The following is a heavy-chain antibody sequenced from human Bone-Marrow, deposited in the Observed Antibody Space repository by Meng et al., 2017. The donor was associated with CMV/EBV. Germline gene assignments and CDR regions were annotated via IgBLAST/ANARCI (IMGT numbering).Heavy chain of an antibody. Sequence: SETLSLTCTVSGGSISSYYWSWIRQPPGKGLEWIGYIYYSGSTNYNPSLKSRVTISVDTSKNQFSLKLSSVTAADTAVYYCASGYSSSWYGGGYFQHWGQGTLVTVYS. V-gene: IGHV4-59*01. D-gene: IGHD6-13*01. J-gene: IGHJ1*01. CDR2: IYYSGST. CDR3: ASGYSSSWYGGGYFQH. CDR1: GGSISSYY.